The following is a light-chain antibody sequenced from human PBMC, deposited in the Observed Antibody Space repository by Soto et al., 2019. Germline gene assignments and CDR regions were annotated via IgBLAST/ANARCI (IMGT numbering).Light chain of an antibody. CDR2: GNN. Sequence: QSVLTQPPSVSGSPGQRGRISWTWGSAKIGAAYNVDWYQQLPGTAPKLLIYGNNNRPSGVPARFSGSKSGTSASLAIAGLQAEDEGDYYCQSYDSSLSGYVFGTGTKVTVL. V-gene: IGLV1-40*01. J-gene: IGLJ1*01. CDR3: QSYDSSLSGYV. CDR1: SAKIGAAYN.